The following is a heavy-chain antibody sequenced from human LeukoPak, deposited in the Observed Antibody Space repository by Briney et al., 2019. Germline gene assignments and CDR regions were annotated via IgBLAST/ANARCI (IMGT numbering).Heavy chain of an antibody. CDR3: ARDGDIVVVYAFDI. V-gene: IGHV3-48*01. D-gene: IGHD2-2*01. CDR2: ISSSSSTI. Sequence: GGSLRLSCAASGFIFSSYSMNWVRQAPGKGLEWVSYISSSSSTIYYADSVKGRFAISRDNAKNSLYLQMNSLRAEDTAVYYCARDGDIVVVYAFDIWGQGTMVTVSS. CDR1: GFIFSSYS. J-gene: IGHJ3*02.